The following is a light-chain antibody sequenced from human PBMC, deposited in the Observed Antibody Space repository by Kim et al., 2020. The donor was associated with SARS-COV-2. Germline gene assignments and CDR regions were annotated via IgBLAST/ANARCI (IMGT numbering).Light chain of an antibody. CDR2: LAS. CDR1: ENIGTW. CDR3: QHYSRFPYT. J-gene: IGKJ2*01. Sequence: SASVGGRVTITCRASENIGTWLAWYQQKPGRAPSLLIYLASTLESGVPSRFSGTGSETEFSLSITGLQPDDFATYYCQHYSRFPYTFGQGTKLEI. V-gene: IGKV1-5*03.